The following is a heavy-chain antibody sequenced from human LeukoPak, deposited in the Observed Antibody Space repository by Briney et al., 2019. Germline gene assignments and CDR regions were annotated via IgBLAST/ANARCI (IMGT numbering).Heavy chain of an antibody. Sequence: GGSLRLSCAASGFAFTDYYMSWIRQAPGKGLDWVSYISISGTTINYADSVKGRFTFSRDNAKNSLYLQMNSLRAEDTAVYYCARAGRLQYGDYVAFDFWGQGTLVTVSS. CDR1: GFAFTDYY. J-gene: IGHJ4*02. V-gene: IGHV3-11*01. D-gene: IGHD4-17*01. CDR3: ARAGRLQYGDYVAFDF. CDR2: ISISGTTI.